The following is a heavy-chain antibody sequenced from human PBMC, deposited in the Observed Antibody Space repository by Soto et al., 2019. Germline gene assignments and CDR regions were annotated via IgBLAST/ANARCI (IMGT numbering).Heavy chain of an antibody. J-gene: IGHJ4*02. V-gene: IGHV4-59*08. D-gene: IGHD3-3*01. CDR2: IYYSGST. Sequence: SETLSLTCTVSGGSISSYYWSWIRQPPGKGLEWIGYIYYSGSTNYNPSLKSRVTISLNTSKNQFSLKLNSVTAADTAVYYCARQTYYDFWSGYYGVYYFDYWGQGTLVTVS. CDR3: ARQTYYDFWSGYYGVYYFDY. CDR1: GGSISSYY.